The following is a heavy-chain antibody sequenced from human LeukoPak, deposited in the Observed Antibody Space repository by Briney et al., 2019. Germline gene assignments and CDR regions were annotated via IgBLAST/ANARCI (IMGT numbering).Heavy chain of an antibody. CDR3: ARQRGRNWFDP. J-gene: IGHJ5*02. CDR1: GYSISSGYY. V-gene: IGHV4-38-2*01. CDR2: IYHSGST. Sequence: SETLSLTCAVSGYSISSGYYWGWIRQPPGKGLEWIGSIYHSGSTYYNPSLKSRVTLSVDMSKNQFSLKLNSVTAADTAVYYCARQRGRNWFDPWGQGTLVTVSS. D-gene: IGHD3-16*01.